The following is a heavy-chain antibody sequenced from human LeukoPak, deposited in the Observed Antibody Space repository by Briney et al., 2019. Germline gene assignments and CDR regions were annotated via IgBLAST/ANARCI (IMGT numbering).Heavy chain of an antibody. CDR1: GFTFSSYA. J-gene: IGHJ4*02. D-gene: IGHD3-10*01. CDR2: ISGSGGST. V-gene: IGHV3-23*01. CDR3: AREGFGGSFDY. Sequence: GGSLRLSCAASGFTFSSYAMNWVRQAPGKGLEWVSGISGSGGSTFYPDSVKGRFTISRDNSKNTLYLQMNSLRAEDTALYYCAREGFGGSFDYWGQGTLVTVSS.